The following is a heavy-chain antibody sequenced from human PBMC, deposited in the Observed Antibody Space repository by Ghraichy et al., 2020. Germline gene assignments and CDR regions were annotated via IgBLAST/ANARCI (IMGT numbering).Heavy chain of an antibody. D-gene: IGHD2-15*01. V-gene: IGHV4-59*08. J-gene: IGHJ4*02. Sequence: SQTLSLTCTVSGGSISSYYWSWIRQPPWKGMEWIGYIYYSGSTNYNPSLKSRVTISVDTSKNQFSLKLSSVTAADTAVYYCARHLDCSGGSCYLDYWGQGSLFT. CDR3: ARHLDCSGGSCYLDY. CDR2: IYYSGST. CDR1: GGSISSYY.